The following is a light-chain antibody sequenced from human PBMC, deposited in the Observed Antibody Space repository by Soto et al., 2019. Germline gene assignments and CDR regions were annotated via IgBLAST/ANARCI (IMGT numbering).Light chain of an antibody. Sequence: DMQMTQSPTSLSASVGDRVTISCRASQRIGTYLAWSQQKPGKAPRLLISGASSVQSGVPPRFSGSGSATDFILTISSLRLEDIAPYSCQKTASGPPWTFGQGTKLDI. CDR3: QKTASGPPWT. V-gene: IGKV1-39*01. J-gene: IGKJ1*01. CDR2: GAS. CDR1: QRIGTY.